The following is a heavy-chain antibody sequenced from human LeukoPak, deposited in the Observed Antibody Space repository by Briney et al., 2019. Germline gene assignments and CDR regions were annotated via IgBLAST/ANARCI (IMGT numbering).Heavy chain of an antibody. J-gene: IGHJ1*01. D-gene: IGHD2-2*01. CDR1: GFTFSSYS. V-gene: IGHV3-48*01. CDR3: ARDMSRYCSSTSCYGHFQH. Sequence: GGSLRLSCAASGFTFSSYSMNWVRQAPGKGLEWVSYISSSSSTIYYADSVKGRFTISRDNAKNSLYLQMNSLRAEDTAVYYCARDMSRYCSSTSCYGHFQHWGQGTLVTVSS. CDR2: ISSSSSTI.